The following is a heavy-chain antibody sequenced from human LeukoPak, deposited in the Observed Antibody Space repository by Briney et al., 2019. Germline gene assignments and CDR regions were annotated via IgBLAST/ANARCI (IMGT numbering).Heavy chain of an antibody. Sequence: PGGSLRLSCAASGFTFSSYGMHWVRQVPGKGLEWVAGIWYDESNKYYAYSVEGRFTISRDNSKNTLDLEMNSLRAEDTTVYYCAGEDPSVNDAFDIWGQGTMVTVSS. J-gene: IGHJ3*02. CDR1: GFTFSSYG. V-gene: IGHV3-33*01. CDR3: AGEDPSVNDAFDI. CDR2: IWYDESNK. D-gene: IGHD2/OR15-2a*01.